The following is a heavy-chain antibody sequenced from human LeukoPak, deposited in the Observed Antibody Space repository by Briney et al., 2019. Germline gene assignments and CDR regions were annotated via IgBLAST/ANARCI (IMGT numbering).Heavy chain of an antibody. D-gene: IGHD3-10*02. Sequence: GGSLRLSCAASGFTFCIYEMNCVRQAPGKGLGWVSYISSSGSTIYYADSVKCRFTIYRDNAKNSLYLQMNSLRAEDTAVYYCAELGITMIGGVWGKGTTVTISS. V-gene: IGHV3-48*03. CDR2: ISSSGSTI. J-gene: IGHJ6*04. CDR3: AELGITMIGGV. CDR1: GFTFCIYE.